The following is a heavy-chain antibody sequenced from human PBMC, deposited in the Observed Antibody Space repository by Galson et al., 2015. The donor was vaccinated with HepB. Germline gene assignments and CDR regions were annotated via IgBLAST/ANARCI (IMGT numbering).Heavy chain of an antibody. CDR2: ISHSSSFI. D-gene: IGHD6-25*01. CDR3: ARGSAAGTWFDS. CDR1: GFTFSSYS. Sequence: SLRLSCAGSGFTFSSYSMNWVRQTPGKGLEWVSSISHSSSFIYNADSLKGRFSISRDNAKKSVYLQMNSLGVEDTAVYYCARGSAAGTWFDSWGQGILVSVSS. V-gene: IGHV3-21*01. J-gene: IGHJ5*01.